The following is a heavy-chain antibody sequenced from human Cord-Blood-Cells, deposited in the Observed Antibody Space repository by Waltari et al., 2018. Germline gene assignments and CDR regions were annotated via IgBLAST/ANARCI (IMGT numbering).Heavy chain of an antibody. CDR3: ARGGPDIVVVPAAVPVNWFDP. D-gene: IGHD2-2*01. V-gene: IGHV4-34*01. J-gene: IGHJ5*02. CDR1: GGSFSGYY. CDR2: INHSGST. Sequence: QVQLQQWGAGLLKPSETLSLTCAVYGGSFSGYYWSWIRQPPGKGLEWIGEINHSGSTNDNPSLKSRVTISVDTSKNQFSLKLSSVTAADTAVYYCARGGPDIVVVPAAVPVNWFDPWGQGTLVTVSS.